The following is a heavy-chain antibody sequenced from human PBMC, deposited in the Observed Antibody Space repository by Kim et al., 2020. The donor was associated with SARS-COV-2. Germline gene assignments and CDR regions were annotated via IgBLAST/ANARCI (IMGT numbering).Heavy chain of an antibody. CDR2: INPNNGDT. Sequence: ASVKVSCKASGYTFAVYYMHWVRQAPGQGLEWMGRINPNNGDTNYEQNFQGRVTMTSDTSISTAYMELTSLRPDDTAVYYCARKKDCTNGACYHYYAMDVWGQGTTVAVSS. CDR1: GYTFAVYY. J-gene: IGHJ6*02. V-gene: IGHV1-2*06. CDR3: ARKKDCTNGACYHYYAMDV. D-gene: IGHD2-8*01.